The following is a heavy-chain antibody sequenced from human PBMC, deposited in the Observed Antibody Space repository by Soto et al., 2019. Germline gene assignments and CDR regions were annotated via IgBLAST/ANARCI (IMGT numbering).Heavy chain of an antibody. CDR3: ARGYHYYDSSGYYPAYYYYAMDV. J-gene: IGHJ6*02. V-gene: IGHV1-69*06. CDR2: IIPIFGTA. Sequence: VKVSCKASGGTFSSYAISWVRQAPGQGLEWMGGIIPIFGTANYAQKFQGRVTITADKSTSTAYMELSSLRSEDTAVYYCARGYHYYDSSGYYPAYYYYAMDVWGQGTTVTVSS. D-gene: IGHD3-22*01. CDR1: GGTFSSYA.